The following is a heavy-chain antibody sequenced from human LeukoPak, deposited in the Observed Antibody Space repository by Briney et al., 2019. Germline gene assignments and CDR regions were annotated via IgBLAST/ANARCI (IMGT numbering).Heavy chain of an antibody. CDR2: IYHSGST. Sequence: PSETLSLTCTVSGYSISSGYYWGWIRQPPGKGLEWIGSIYHSGSTYYNPSLKSRVTISVDTSKNQFSLKLSSVTAADTAVYYCANEAAAGTGAPALFDYWGQGTLVTVSS. CDR1: GYSISSGYY. J-gene: IGHJ4*02. CDR3: ANEAAAGTGAPALFDY. V-gene: IGHV4-38-2*02. D-gene: IGHD6-13*01.